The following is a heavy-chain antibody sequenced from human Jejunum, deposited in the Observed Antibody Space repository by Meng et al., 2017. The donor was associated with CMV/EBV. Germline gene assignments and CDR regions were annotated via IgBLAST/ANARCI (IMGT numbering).Heavy chain of an antibody. V-gene: IGHV3-11*04. CDR2: ISNSGSKI. D-gene: IGHD3-10*01. Sequence: AASGLTFSDYYMSWIRQAPGKGLEWVSYISNSGSKIYYADSVKGRFTISRDNAKNSLYLQMNSLRAEDTAVHYCARVPRGQTGAYDYWGQGTLVTVSS. CDR1: GLTFSDYY. CDR3: ARVPRGQTGAYDY. J-gene: IGHJ4*02.